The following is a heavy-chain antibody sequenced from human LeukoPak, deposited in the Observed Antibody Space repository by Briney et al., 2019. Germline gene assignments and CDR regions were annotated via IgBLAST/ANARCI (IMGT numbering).Heavy chain of an antibody. D-gene: IGHD6-6*01. CDR2: IYYSGST. CDR1: GGSISSSSYY. V-gene: IGHV4-39*07. Sequence: SGTLSLTCAVSGGSISSSSYYWGWIRQPPGKGLEWIGTIYYSGSTDYNPSLKSRVTISVDRSKNQFSLKLSSVTAADTAVYYCARDARMRGIAARDYYYYMDVWGKGTTVTVSS. J-gene: IGHJ6*03. CDR3: ARDARMRGIAARDYYYYMDV.